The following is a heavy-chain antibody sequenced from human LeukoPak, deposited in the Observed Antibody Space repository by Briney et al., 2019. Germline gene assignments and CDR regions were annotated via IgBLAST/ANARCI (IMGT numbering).Heavy chain of an antibody. CDR3: ARVGDLYYGSGSYYDY. D-gene: IGHD3-10*01. CDR1: GCTFSSYA. CDR2: IIPIFGTA. Sequence: GSSVKVSCKASGCTFSSYAISWVRQAPGQGLEWMGGIIPIFGTANYAQKFQGRVTITADKSTSTAYMELSSLRSEDTAVYYCARVGDLYYGSGSYYDYWGQGTLVTVSS. J-gene: IGHJ4*02. V-gene: IGHV1-69*06.